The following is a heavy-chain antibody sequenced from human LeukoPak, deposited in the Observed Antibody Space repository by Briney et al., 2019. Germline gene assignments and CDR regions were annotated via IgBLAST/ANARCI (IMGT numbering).Heavy chain of an antibody. CDR3: ARDPGLAAAGTDYNWFDP. Sequence: GASVKVSCKASGYTFTDYYMHWVRQAPGQGLEWMGWINPNSGGTNYAQKFQGRVTMTRDTSISTAYMELSRLRSDDTAVYYCARDPGLAAAGTDYNWFDPWGQGTLVTVSS. D-gene: IGHD6-13*01. CDR1: GYTFTDYY. J-gene: IGHJ5*02. CDR2: INPNSGGT. V-gene: IGHV1-2*02.